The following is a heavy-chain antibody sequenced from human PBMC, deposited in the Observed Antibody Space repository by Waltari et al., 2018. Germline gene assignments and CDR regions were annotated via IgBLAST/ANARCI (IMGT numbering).Heavy chain of an antibody. CDR2: INHSGNT. CDR1: YC. J-gene: IGHJ4*02. D-gene: IGHD3-16*01. Sequence: YCWGWIRQPPGKGLEWIGEINHSGNTNYNPSLKSRVTISVDTSKNQFSLKLSSATAADTAVYYCARDPTRLRTFDYWGQGTLVTVSS. CDR3: ARDPTRLRTFDY. V-gene: IGHV4-34*01.